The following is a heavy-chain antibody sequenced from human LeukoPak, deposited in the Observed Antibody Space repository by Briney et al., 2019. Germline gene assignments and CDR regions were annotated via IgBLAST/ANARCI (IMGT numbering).Heavy chain of an antibody. V-gene: IGHV1-46*01. CDR1: GYTFTSYY. J-gene: IGHJ4*02. Sequence: GASVKVSCKASGYTFTSYYMHWVRQAPGQGLEWMGIINPSGGSTSYAQKFQGRVTMTRDTSTSTVYMELSSLRSEDTAVYYCARDQGRVEMATIDIGFDYWGQGTLVTVSS. CDR3: ARDQGRVEMATIDIGFDY. CDR2: INPSGGST. D-gene: IGHD5-24*01.